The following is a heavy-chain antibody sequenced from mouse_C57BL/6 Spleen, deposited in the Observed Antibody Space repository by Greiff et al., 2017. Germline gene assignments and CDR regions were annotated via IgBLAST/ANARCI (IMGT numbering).Heavy chain of an antibody. D-gene: IGHD1-1*01. CDR2: IHPNSGST. CDR3: ARSRVYGSSYGYYAMDY. V-gene: IGHV1-64*01. Sequence: QVQLQQPGAELVKPGASVKLSCTASGYTFTSYWMHWVKQRPGQGLEWIGMIHPNSGSTNYNEKFKSKATLTVDKSSSTAYMQLSSLTSEDSAVYYCARSRVYGSSYGYYAMDYWGQGTSVTVSS. CDR1: GYTFTSYW. J-gene: IGHJ4*01.